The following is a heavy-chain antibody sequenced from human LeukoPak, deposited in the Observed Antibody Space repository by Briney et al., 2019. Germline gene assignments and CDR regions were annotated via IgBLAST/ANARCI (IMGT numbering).Heavy chain of an antibody. Sequence: SETLSLTCTVSGGSISSGSYYGSWIRQPGGKGVEWIGRIYASRSTNYNPSLKSRDTISVDTSKNQFSLKLSSVTAADTAVYYCARVIVVCDYYDSSGCLDYWGQGTLVTVSS. CDR3: ARVIVVCDYYDSSGCLDY. J-gene: IGHJ4*02. V-gene: IGHV4-61*02. CDR2: IYASRST. CDR1: GGSISSGSYY. D-gene: IGHD3-22*01.